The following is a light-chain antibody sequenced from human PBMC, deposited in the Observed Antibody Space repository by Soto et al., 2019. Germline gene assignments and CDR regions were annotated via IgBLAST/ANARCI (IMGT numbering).Light chain of an antibody. CDR2: AAS. CDR3: QQLNSYRSFT. V-gene: IGKV1-9*01. J-gene: IGKJ3*01. CDR1: RGISSY. Sequence: DIQLTQSPSFLSASVGDRVTITCRASRGISSYLAWYQQKPGKAPKLLIYAASTLQSGVPSRSSSSGSGTEFTRTISSLQPEDFATYYCQQLNSYRSFTLGRGTKGDIK.